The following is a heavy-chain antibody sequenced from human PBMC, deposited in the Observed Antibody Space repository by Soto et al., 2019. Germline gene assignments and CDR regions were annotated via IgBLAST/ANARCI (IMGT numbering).Heavy chain of an antibody. CDR3: ARGRSRYNNTFHTWFDP. CDR1: GGSFSGFH. J-gene: IGHJ5*02. Sequence: PSEALSLTCAVYGGSFSGFHWNWIRQPPGKGLEWIGEINHSGSTNYNPSLKSRVTISGDTSKNQFSLQLSSVTAADTAVYYCARGRSRYNNTFHTWFDPWGQGAQVTVSS. D-gene: IGHD1-20*01. CDR2: INHSGST. V-gene: IGHV4-34*01.